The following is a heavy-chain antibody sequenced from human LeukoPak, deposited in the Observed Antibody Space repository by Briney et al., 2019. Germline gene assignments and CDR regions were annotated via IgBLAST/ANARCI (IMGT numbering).Heavy chain of an antibody. CDR1: GGSLSTYY. D-gene: IGHD4-17*01. CDR3: ARFSVPRDFDF. V-gene: IGHV4-34*01. Sequence: SETLSLTCAVYGGSLSTYYLTWIRQPPHKGLEWMGEINQRGRTNHNPSLKSRVTMSMATSRNQFSLALASVMDEDAGLYFCARFSVPRDFDFWGQGTLVVVSS. J-gene: IGHJ4*02. CDR2: INQRGRT.